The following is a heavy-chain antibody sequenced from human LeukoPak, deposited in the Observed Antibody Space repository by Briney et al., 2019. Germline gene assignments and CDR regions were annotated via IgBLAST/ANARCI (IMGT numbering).Heavy chain of an antibody. CDR1: ADSFGSYY. Sequence: SETLSLTCTVSADSFGSYYWTWIRQTPGKGLEWIGFIYNSGTTNSNPSLKSRVTISLDTTKNQFSLKLSSVTAADTGVYYCARDRFDDSSGYYYHYYYYMDVWGKGTTVTVSS. J-gene: IGHJ6*03. CDR2: IYNSGTT. CDR3: ARDRFDDSSGYYYHYYYYMDV. V-gene: IGHV4-59*01. D-gene: IGHD3-22*01.